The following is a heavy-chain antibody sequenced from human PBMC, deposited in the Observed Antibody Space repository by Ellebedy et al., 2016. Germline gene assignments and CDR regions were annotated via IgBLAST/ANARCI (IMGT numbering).Heavy chain of an antibody. CDR2: ITPSGGST. V-gene: IGHV1-46*01. CDR1: GYTFTSYY. D-gene: IGHD6-25*01. Sequence: ASVKVSCKASGYTFTSYYMHWVRQAPGQGLEWMGIITPSGGSTSYAQKFQGRVTMTRDTSTSTVYMELSSLRSEDTAMYYCARGARRHYFDYWGQGTLVTVSS. CDR3: ARGARRHYFDY. J-gene: IGHJ4*02.